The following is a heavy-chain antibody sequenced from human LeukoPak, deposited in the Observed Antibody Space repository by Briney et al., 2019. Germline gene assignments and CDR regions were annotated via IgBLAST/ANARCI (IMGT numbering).Heavy chain of an antibody. J-gene: IGHJ4*02. CDR2: IKQDGSEK. CDR3: AREQGAVAGDY. V-gene: IGHV3-7*01. Sequence: GGSLRLPCAASGFTFSSYWMSWVRQAPGKGLEWVANIKQDGSEKYYVDSVKGRFTISRDNAKNSLYLQMNSLRADDTAVYYCAREQGAVAGDYWGQGTLVTVSS. CDR1: GFTFSSYW. D-gene: IGHD6-19*01.